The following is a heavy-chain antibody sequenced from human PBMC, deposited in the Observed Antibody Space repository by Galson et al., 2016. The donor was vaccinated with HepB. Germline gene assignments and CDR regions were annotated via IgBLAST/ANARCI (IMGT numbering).Heavy chain of an antibody. CDR1: GYVFSTYA. CDR3: ARGAPSYGRYYYGLDL. D-gene: IGHD3-10*01. Sequence: SLRLSCAGSGYVFSTYAMHWVRQAPGKGLEWVAVIPYDGSENYYANPVKGRFTISRDNSKKTLYLQLNSLRPQDSAVYYCARGAPSYGRYYYGLDLWGQGTTVSVSS. CDR2: IPYDGSEN. V-gene: IGHV3-30*04. J-gene: IGHJ6*02.